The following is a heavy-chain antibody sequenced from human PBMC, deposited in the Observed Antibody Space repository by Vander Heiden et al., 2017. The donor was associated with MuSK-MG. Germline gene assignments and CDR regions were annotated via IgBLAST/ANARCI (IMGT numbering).Heavy chain of an antibody. CDR2: ISWNSGSI. Sequence: EVQLVESGGVLVQPGWSLRLSCAASGFTFDDYAMHWVRQDPGKGLEWVSGISWNSGSIGYADSVKGRFTISRDNAKNSLYLKMNSMRAEETALYYCAKELRVGELSPSAFDIWGQGTMVTVSS. CDR3: AKELRVGELSPSAFDI. V-gene: IGHV3-9*01. CDR1: GFTFDDYA. D-gene: IGHD3-16*02. J-gene: IGHJ3*02.